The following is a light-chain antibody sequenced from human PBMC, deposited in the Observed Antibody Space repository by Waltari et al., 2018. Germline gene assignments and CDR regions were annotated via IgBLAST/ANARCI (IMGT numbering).Light chain of an antibody. CDR3: QQSYTTPLT. CDR1: KNINNY. CDR2: GAS. J-gene: IGKJ4*01. Sequence: DIQMTQSPSSLSASVGDRVTITCRASKNINNYLNWYQQKPGKAPKLLIYGASNLQSGVPSRFSGSGSGADFTLTISSLQPGDFATYHCQQSYTTPLTFGGGTKVEIK. V-gene: IGKV1-39*01.